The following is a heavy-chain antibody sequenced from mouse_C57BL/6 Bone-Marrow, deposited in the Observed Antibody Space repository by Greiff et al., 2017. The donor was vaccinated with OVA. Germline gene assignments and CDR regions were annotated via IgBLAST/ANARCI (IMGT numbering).Heavy chain of an antibody. CDR2: INPYNGDT. CDR3: ASSVYYGNCGDY. Sequence: VQLQQSGPELVKPGDSVKISCKASGYSFTGYFMNWVMQSHGKSLEWIGRINPYNGDTFYNQKFKGKATLTVDKSSSTAHMELRSLTSEDAAVYDCASSVYYGNCGDYWGQGTTLTVSS. D-gene: IGHD2-1*01. CDR1: GYSFTGYF. J-gene: IGHJ2*01. V-gene: IGHV1-20*01.